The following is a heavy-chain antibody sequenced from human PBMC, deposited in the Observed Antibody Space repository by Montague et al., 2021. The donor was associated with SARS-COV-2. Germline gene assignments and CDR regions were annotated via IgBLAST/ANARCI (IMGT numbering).Heavy chain of an antibody. J-gene: IGHJ6*02. D-gene: IGHD6-19*01. V-gene: IGHV6-1*01. CDR3: AGRPTPSYSSGWYLFYYAMDI. CDR1: GDSVSRNSAA. Sequence: CAISGDSVSRNSAAWNWIRQSPSRGLEWLGRTYYRSKWYNDYAVSVKSRITINPDTSKNQFSLKLNSVTAADTAVYYCAGRPTPSYSSGWYLFYYAMDIWGQGTTVTVSS. CDR2: TYYRSKWYN.